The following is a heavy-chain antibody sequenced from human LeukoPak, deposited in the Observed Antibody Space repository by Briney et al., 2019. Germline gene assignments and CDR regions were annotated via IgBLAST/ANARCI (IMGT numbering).Heavy chain of an antibody. V-gene: IGHV4-59*01. CDR3: AREWGGYSGNWFDP. CDR2: IYYSGST. Sequence: SETLSLTCAVYGGSFSGYYWSWIRQPPGKGLEWIGYIYYSGSTNYNPSLKSRVTISVDTSKNQFSLKLSSVTAADTAVYYCAREWGGYSGNWFDPWGQGTLVTVSS. J-gene: IGHJ5*02. CDR1: GGSFSGYY. D-gene: IGHD5-12*01.